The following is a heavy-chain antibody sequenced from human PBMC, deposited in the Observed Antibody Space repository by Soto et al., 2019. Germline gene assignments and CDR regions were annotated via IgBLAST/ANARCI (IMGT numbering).Heavy chain of an antibody. CDR1: GGTFSSYA. V-gene: IGHV1-69*13. Sequence: GASVKGSCKASGGTFSSYAISWVRQAPGQGLEWMGGIIPIFGTANYAQKFQGRVTITADESTSTAYMELSSLRSEDTAVYYCARAGGVPAAIPDYWGQGALVTVSS. D-gene: IGHD2-2*02. J-gene: IGHJ4*02. CDR2: IIPIFGTA. CDR3: ARAGGVPAAIPDY.